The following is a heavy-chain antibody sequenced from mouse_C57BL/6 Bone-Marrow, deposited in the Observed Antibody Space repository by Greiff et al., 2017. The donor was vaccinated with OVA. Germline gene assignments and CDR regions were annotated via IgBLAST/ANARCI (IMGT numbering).Heavy chain of an antibody. CDR1: GYTFTSYW. J-gene: IGHJ4*01. Sequence: QVQLQQPGAELVRPGSSVKLSCKASGYTFTSYWMDWVKQRPGQGLEWIGNIYPSDSETHYNQKFKDKATLTVDKSSSTAYMQLSSLTSEDSAVYYCARYYGSSGTDAMDYWGQGTSVTVSS. CDR2: IYPSDSET. CDR3: ARYYGSSGTDAMDY. V-gene: IGHV1-61*01. D-gene: IGHD1-1*01.